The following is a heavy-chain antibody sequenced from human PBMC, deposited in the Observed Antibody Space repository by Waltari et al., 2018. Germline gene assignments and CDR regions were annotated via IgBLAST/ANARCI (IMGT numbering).Heavy chain of an antibody. D-gene: IGHD3-16*01. CDR2: IKQDGSEK. CDR1: GFTCSSYW. J-gene: IGHJ4*02. CDR3: ARDSILAGEICFDY. Sequence: EVQLVESGGGLVQPGGSLRLSCAASGFTCSSYWMRWVRQAPGKGLEWVANIKQDGSEKYYVDSVKGRFTISRDNAKNSLYLQMNSLRAEDTAVYYCARDSILAGEICFDYWGQGTLVTVSS. V-gene: IGHV3-7*01.